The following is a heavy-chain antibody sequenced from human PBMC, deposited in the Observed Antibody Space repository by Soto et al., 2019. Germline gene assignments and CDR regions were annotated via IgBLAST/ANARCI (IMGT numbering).Heavy chain of an antibody. J-gene: IGHJ3*02. CDR2: AYYSGNT. CDR1: SGSISSGY. D-gene: IGHD2-2*01. CDR3: ARLPGGGYCDDTSCSVLDAFDI. V-gene: IGHV4-59*08. Sequence: SETLSLTCTVSSGSISSGYWSWIRQPPGEGLEWIGYAYYSGNTNYSPSFKSRITISVDRPKNQFSLKLSSVTVADTAVYYCARLPGGGYCDDTSCSVLDAFDIWGQGTMVTVSS.